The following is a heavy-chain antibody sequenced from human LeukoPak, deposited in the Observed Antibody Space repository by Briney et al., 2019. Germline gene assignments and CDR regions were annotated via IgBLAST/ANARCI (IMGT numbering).Heavy chain of an antibody. D-gene: IGHD1-26*01. V-gene: IGHV4-39*07. J-gene: IGHJ5*02. CDR1: GDFITAYY. Sequence: SETLSLTCTVSGDFITAYYWSWIRQPPGKGLEWIGSIYYSGSAYYNPSLKSRVTISVDTSKNQFSLMLTFVTAADTAVYYCASGATGPFDPWGQGTLVTVSS. CDR2: IYYSGSA. CDR3: ASGATGPFDP.